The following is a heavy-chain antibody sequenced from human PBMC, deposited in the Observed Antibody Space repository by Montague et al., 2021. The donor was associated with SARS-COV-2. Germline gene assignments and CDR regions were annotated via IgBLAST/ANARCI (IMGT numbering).Heavy chain of an antibody. CDR3: ARGVDTGVVTVTGGFDS. D-gene: IGHD5-18*01. J-gene: IGHJ4*02. CDR2: IYRSGSP. CDR1: GGSISRGYYY. Sequence: TLSLTCTVSGGSISRGYYYWSWIRLPAGKGLEWIGRIYRSGSPNYXPSLGSRVVLSVDTSRNQFSMKVTSVTAADTAMYYCARGVDTGVVTVTGGFDSWGQGTLVIVSS. V-gene: IGHV4-61*02.